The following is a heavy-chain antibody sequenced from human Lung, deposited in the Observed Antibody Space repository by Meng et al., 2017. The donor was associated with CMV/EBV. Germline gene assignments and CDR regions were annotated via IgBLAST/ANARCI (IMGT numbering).Heavy chain of an antibody. CDR1: GFTFSNAW. CDR3: TTDWYYYDSSGRRWFDY. V-gene: IGHV3-15*01. Sequence: ESXKISXAASGFTFSNAWMSWVRQAPGKGLEWVGRIKSKTDGGTTDYAAPVKGRFTISRDDSKNTLYLQMNSLKTEDTAMYYCTTDWYYYDSSGRRWFDYWGQGTLVTVSS. J-gene: IGHJ4*02. D-gene: IGHD3-22*01. CDR2: IKSKTDGGTT.